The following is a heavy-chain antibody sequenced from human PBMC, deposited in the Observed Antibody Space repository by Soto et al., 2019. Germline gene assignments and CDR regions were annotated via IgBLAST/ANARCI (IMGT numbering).Heavy chain of an antibody. CDR1: GFTFSDYY. V-gene: IGHV3-11*01. D-gene: IGHD2-2*01. Sequence: GGSLRLSCAASGFTFSDYYMSWIRQAPGKGLEWVSYISSSGSTIYYADSVKGRFTISRDNAKNSLYLQMNSLRAEDTAVYYCARAHLSTTQQGHWFAPRGQGTLVTVSS. J-gene: IGHJ5*02. CDR2: ISSSGSTI. CDR3: ARAHLSTTQQGHWFAP.